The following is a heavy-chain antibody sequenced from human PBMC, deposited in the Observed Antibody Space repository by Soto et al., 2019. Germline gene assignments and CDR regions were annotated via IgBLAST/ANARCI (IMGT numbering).Heavy chain of an antibody. Sequence: QVQLVQSGAEVKKPGASVKVSCKASGYTFTSYYMHWVRQAPGQGLEWMGIINPSGGSTSYAQKVQDRFIMTVGTSTRSVYVELSTRIAEDTALYSCGSGVERGYSYGALEYRAQRPLVTVDS. CDR2: INPSGGST. V-gene: IGHV1-46*01. J-gene: IGHJ4*02. CDR1: GYTFTSYY. D-gene: IGHD5-18*01. CDR3: GSGVERGYSYGALEY.